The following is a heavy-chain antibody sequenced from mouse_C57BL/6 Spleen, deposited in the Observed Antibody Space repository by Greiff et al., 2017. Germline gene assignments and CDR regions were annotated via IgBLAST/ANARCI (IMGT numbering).Heavy chain of an antibody. CDR3: ASDYSWDD. CDR1: GYTFTSYW. J-gene: IGHJ2*01. D-gene: IGHD2-4*01. CDR2: IDPSDSYT. Sequence: VQLQQPGAELVMPGASVKLSCKASGYTFTSYWMHWVKQRPGQGLEWIGEIDPSDSYTNYNQKFKGKSTLTVDKSSSTAYMQLSSLTSEDAAVYYCASDYSWDDWGQGTTLTVSS. V-gene: IGHV1-69*01.